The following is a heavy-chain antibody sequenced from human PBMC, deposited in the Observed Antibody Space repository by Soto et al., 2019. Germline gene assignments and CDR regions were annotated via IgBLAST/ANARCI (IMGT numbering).Heavy chain of an antibody. D-gene: IGHD2-2*01. J-gene: IGHJ5*02. CDR1: GYSISSGYY. Sequence: SSETLSLTCAVSGYSISSGYYWGWIRQPPGKGLEWIGSIYHSGSTYYNPSLKSRVTISVDTSKNQFSLKLSSVTAADTAVYYCARDGTLYCSSTSCYPWFDPWGQGTLVTVSS. V-gene: IGHV4-38-2*02. CDR3: ARDGTLYCSSTSCYPWFDP. CDR2: IYHSGST.